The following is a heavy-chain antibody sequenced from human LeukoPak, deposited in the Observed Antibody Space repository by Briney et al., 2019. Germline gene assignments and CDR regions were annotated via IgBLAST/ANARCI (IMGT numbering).Heavy chain of an antibody. J-gene: IGHJ4*02. D-gene: IGHD3-3*01. CDR2: IYHSGST. V-gene: IGHV4-30-2*01. CDR1: GGSISSGGYS. CDR3: ARDGATGVFET. Sequence: PSETLSLTCAVSGGSISSGGYSWSWIRQPPGKGLEWIVYIYHSGSTYYNPSLKKNPFSLNLTSMTAADTAVYYCARDGATGVFETGGQGTLLAVSS.